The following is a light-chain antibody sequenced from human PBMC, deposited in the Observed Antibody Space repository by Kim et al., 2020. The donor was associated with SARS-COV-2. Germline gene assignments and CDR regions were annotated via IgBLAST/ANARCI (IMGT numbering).Light chain of an antibody. CDR1: NIESKS. V-gene: IGLV3-21*04. CDR3: QVWDSSSDHRV. CDR2: YDS. Sequence: APGKPTRMTCGGNNIESKSELWDQQKLGQAPVLVIHYDSDRPSGSPARFSGTDSGHTATLPLSRVEAGDEAVDYCQVWDSSSDHRVFGGGTKLTVL. J-gene: IGLJ3*02.